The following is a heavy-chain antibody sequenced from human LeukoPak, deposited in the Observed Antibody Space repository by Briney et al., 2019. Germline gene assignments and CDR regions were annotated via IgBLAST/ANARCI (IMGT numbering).Heavy chain of an antibody. V-gene: IGHV3-30*18. CDR2: ISYDGSNK. J-gene: IGHJ4*02. CDR3: AKEGLQLVRGVIKNYFDY. CDR1: GCTFSSYG. Sequence: GGSLRLSCAASGCTFSSYGMHWVRQAPGKGLGGVAVISYDGSNKYYADSVKGRFTISRDNSKNTLYLQMNSLRAEDTAVYYCAKEGLQLVRGVIKNYFDYWGQGTLVTASS. D-gene: IGHD3-10*01.